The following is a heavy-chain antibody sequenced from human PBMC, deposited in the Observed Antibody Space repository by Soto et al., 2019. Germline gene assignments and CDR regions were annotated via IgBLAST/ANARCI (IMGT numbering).Heavy chain of an antibody. Sequence: QVQLVGSGGGVVQPGKSLRLSCAASGITFSNYGMHWVRQAPGRGLEWLAVIAYDGSSKYYAESVRGRFTISRDNARNTVFLQMNSLRGEDTAVYYCARRGTAALGTSRNDHFDSWGQGALVTVSS. CDR3: ARRGTAALGTSRNDHFDS. J-gene: IGHJ4*02. CDR2: IAYDGSSK. D-gene: IGHD1-1*01. CDR1: GITFSNYG. V-gene: IGHV3-30*03.